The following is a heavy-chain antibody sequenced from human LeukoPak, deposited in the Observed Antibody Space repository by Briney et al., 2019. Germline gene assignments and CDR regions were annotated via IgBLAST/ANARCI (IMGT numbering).Heavy chain of an antibody. D-gene: IGHD3-22*01. CDR3: ARLRYYYDSSGYYPFDY. J-gene: IGHJ4*02. CDR1: GGSISSSSYY. Sequence: SEALSLTCTVSGGSISSSSYYWGWIRQPPGQGLEWIGSIYYSGGTYYNPSLKSRVTISVDTSKNQFSLKLSSVTAADTAVYYCARLRYYYDSSGYYPFDYWGQGTLVTVSS. V-gene: IGHV4-39*01. CDR2: IYYSGGT.